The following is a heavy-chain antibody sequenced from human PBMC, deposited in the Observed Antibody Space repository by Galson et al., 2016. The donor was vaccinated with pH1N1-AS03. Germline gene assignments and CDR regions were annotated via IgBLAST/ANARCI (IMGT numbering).Heavy chain of an antibody. CDR3: ARLMFRGRQNSGNAFDI. D-gene: IGHD3-10*01. CDR1: GYSFPSYW. CDR2: IDPSDSYT. Sequence: QSGAEVKKPGESPRISCQGSGYSFPSYWINWVRQMPGKGLEWMGRIDPSDSYTNYSPSFQGHVTFSTDKSISTAYLQWNSLKASDTAMYYCARLMFRGRQNSGNAFDIWGQGTMVTVSP. J-gene: IGHJ3*02. V-gene: IGHV5-10-1*01.